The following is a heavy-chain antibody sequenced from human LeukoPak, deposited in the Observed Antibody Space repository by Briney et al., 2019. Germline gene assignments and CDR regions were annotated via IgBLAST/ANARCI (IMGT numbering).Heavy chain of an antibody. D-gene: IGHD3-22*01. CDR2: INHSGST. V-gene: IGHV4-34*01. CDR3: ARQYDDSSGNRYYYYGMDV. Sequence: PSETLSLTCAVYGGSFSGYYWSWIRQPPGKGLEWIGEINHSGSTNYNPSLKSRVTISVDTSKNQFSLKLSSVTAADTAVYYCARQYDDSSGNRYYYYGMDVWGQGTTVTVSS. CDR1: GGSFSGYY. J-gene: IGHJ6*02.